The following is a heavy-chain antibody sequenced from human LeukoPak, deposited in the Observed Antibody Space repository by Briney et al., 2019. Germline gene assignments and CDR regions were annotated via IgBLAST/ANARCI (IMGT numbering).Heavy chain of an antibody. J-gene: IGHJ4*02. CDR3: AAGQWLGRKTYYFDY. D-gene: IGHD6-19*01. CDR2: FDPEDGET. V-gene: IGHV1-24*01. CDR1: GYTLTELS. Sequence: ASVTVSCKVSGYTLTELSMHWVRQAPGKGLEWMGGFDPEDGETIYAQKFQGRVTMTEDTSTDTAYMEPSSLRSEDTAVYYCAAGQWLGRKTYYFDYWGQGTLVTVSS.